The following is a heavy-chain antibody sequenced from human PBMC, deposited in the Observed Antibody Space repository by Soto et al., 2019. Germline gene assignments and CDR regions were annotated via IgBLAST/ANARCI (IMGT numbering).Heavy chain of an antibody. CDR3: ARITSSNDAFDI. CDR1: GGSISSSSYY. J-gene: IGHJ3*02. D-gene: IGHD6-13*01. CDR2: IYYSGST. Sequence: QLQLQESGPGLVKPSETLSLTCTVSGGSISSSSYYWGWIRQPPGKGLEWIGSIYYSGSTYYNPSLKSRVTISVDTSKNQFSLNLSSVTAADTAVYYCARITSSNDAFDIWGQGTMVTVSS. V-gene: IGHV4-39*01.